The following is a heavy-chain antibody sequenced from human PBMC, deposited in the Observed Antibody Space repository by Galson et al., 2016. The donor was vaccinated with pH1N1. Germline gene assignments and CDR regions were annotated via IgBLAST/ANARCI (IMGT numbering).Heavy chain of an antibody. CDR1: GFTFSSYG. V-gene: IGHV3-30*18. CDR2: ISYDGSNK. CDR3: AKGIYYYDSSGYSLEY. D-gene: IGHD3-22*01. Sequence: LRLSCAASGFTFSSYGIQWVRQAPGKGLEWVAVISYDGSNKYYADSVKGRFTISRDNSKNTLYLQMNSLRAEDTAVYYCAKGIYYYDSSGYSLEYWGQGTLVTVSS. J-gene: IGHJ4*02.